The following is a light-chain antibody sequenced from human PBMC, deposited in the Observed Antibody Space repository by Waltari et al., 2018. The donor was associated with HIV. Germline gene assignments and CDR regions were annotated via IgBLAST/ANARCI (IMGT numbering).Light chain of an antibody. CDR1: QSVSSN. CDR2: GAS. J-gene: IGKJ2*01. CDR3: QQYNNWPYT. V-gene: IGKV3-15*01. Sequence: EIVMTQSPATPSVSPGERATLSCRASQSVSSNLAWYQQKPGQPPRLLIYGASTRATGIPARFSGSGSGTEFTLTISSLQSEDFAVYYCQQYNNWPYTFGQGTKLEIK.